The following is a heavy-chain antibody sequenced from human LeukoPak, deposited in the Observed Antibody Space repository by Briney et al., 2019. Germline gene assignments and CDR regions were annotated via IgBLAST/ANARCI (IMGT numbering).Heavy chain of an antibody. CDR1: GGSIISGSYY. V-gene: IGHV4-61*02. CDR2: IYTSGST. D-gene: IGHD5-24*01. J-gene: IGHJ5*02. CDR3: ASERQLTVATSWFDP. Sequence: SETLSLTCTVSGGSIISGSYYWSWIRQPAGKGLEWIGRIYTSGSTYYNPSLKSRVSISVDTSKNQFSLKLSSVTAADTAIYYCASERQLTVATSWFDPWGQGTLVTVSS.